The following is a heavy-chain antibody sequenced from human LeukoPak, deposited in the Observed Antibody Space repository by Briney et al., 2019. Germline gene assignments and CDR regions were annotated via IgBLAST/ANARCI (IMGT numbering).Heavy chain of an antibody. J-gene: IGHJ6*04. Sequence: GGSLRLSCAASGLTFRNAWMSWVRQAPGKGLEWVSYISSSGSTIYYADSVKGRFTISRDNAKNSLYLQMNSLRAEDTAVYYCAELGITMIGGVWGKGTTVTISS. CDR1: GLTFRNAW. CDR2: ISSSGSTI. V-gene: IGHV3-11*04. CDR3: AELGITMIGGV. D-gene: IGHD3-10*02.